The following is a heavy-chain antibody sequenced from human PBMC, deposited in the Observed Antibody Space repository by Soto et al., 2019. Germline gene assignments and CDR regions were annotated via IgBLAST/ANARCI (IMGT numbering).Heavy chain of an antibody. V-gene: IGHV1-18*01. CDR2: ISAHTGNT. Sequence: QVHLVQSGAEVKKPGASVKVSCKGSGYDFTTYGITWVRQAPGQGLEWMGWISAHTGNTNYAQKLQGRVTVTRDTSTSTACMELRSLRSDDTAMYYWARGRYGDYWGQGALVTVSS. J-gene: IGHJ4*02. CDR3: ARGRYGDY. CDR1: GYDFTTYG. D-gene: IGHD1-1*01.